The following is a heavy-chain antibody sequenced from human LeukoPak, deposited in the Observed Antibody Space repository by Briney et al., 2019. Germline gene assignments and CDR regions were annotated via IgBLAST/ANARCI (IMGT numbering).Heavy chain of an antibody. CDR2: MNPNSGNT. D-gene: IGHD3-16*01. J-gene: IGHJ4*02. CDR3: AREARGWSGGGFDY. Sequence: GASVKVSCKASGYTFTNYYIHWVRQATGQGLEWMGWMNPNSGNTGYAQKFQGRVTMTRNTSISTACMELSSLRSEDTAVYYCAREARGWSGGGFDYWGQGTLVTVSS. CDR1: GYTFTNYY. V-gene: IGHV1-8*02.